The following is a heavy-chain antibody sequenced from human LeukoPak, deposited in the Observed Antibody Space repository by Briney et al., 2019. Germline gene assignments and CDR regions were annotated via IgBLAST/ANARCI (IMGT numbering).Heavy chain of an antibody. CDR3: AREAAARPTPFDY. J-gene: IGHJ4*02. CDR1: GGSISSGSYY. V-gene: IGHV4-61*02. Sequence: SETLSLTCTVSGGSISSGSYYWSWIRQPAGKGLEWIGRIYTSGSTNYNPSLKSRVTISVDTSKNQFSLKLSSVTAADTAVYYCAREAAARPTPFDYWGQGTLVTVSS. CDR2: IYTSGST. D-gene: IGHD6-13*01.